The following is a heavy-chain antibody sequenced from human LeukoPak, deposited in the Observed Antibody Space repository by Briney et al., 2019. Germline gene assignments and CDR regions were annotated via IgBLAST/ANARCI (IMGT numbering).Heavy chain of an antibody. V-gene: IGHV4-39*07. CDR3: ARDATTVTSPGAFDI. CDR2: IYYSGST. Sequence: SETLSLTCTVSGGSISSSSYYWGWIRQPPGKGLEWIGSIYYSGSTYYNPSLKSRVTISVDTSKNQFSLKLSSVTAADTAVYYCARDATTVTSPGAFDIWGQGTMVTVSS. CDR1: GGSISSSSYY. J-gene: IGHJ3*02. D-gene: IGHD4-17*01.